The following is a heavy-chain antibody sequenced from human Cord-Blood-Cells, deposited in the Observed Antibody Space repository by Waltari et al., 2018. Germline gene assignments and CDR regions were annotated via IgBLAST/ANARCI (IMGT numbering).Heavy chain of an antibody. V-gene: IGHV4-39*07. J-gene: IGHJ4*02. CDR1: GGSISSSSYY. CDR3: ARRTYSSGWYDY. Sequence: QLQLQESGPGLVKPSETLSLTCTVSGGSISSSSYYWGWIRQPPGKGLEWIGSIYYSGSTYYHPSLKSRVTISVDTSKNQFSLKLSSVTAADTAVYYCARRTYSSGWYDYWGQGTLVTVSS. CDR2: IYYSGST. D-gene: IGHD6-19*01.